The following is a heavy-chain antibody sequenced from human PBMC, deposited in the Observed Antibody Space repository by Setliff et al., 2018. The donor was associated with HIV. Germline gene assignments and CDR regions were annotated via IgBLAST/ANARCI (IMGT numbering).Heavy chain of an antibody. Sequence: ASVKVSCKASGYTFIYYAMHWVRQAPGQRLEWMGWITAGDGKTKYSQDFQGRVTFTSDTSATTAYMELSSLRSEDTAVYYCARSRSMDVWGQGTTVTVSS. J-gene: IGHJ6*02. CDR1: GYTFIYYA. CDR2: ITAGDGKT. V-gene: IGHV1-3*01. CDR3: ARSRSMDV.